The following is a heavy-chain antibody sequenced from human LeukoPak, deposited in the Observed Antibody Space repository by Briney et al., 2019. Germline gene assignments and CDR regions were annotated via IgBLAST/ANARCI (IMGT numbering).Heavy chain of an antibody. V-gene: IGHV1-2*02. CDR3: ARGRSDGPYSTPHY. Sequence: ASVKVSCKASGYTFTGYYMHWVRQAPGQGLEWMGWINPNSGGTNYAQKFQGRVTMTRDTSISTAYMELSRLRSDDTAVYYCARGRSDGPYSTPHYWGQGTLVTVSS. D-gene: IGHD6-13*01. CDR1: GYTFTGYY. CDR2: INPNSGGT. J-gene: IGHJ4*02.